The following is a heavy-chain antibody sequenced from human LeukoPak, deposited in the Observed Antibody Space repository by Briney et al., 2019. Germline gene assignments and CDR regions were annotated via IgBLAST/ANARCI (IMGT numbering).Heavy chain of an antibody. Sequence: GGSLRLSCAASGFTFSSYGMHWVRQAPGKGLGWVAVIWYDGSNKYYADSVKGRFTISRDNSKNTLYLQMNSLRAEDTAVYYCAREYSSGWYYYDYWGQGTLVTVSS. CDR3: AREYSSGWYYYDY. V-gene: IGHV3-33*01. CDR1: GFTFSSYG. J-gene: IGHJ4*02. D-gene: IGHD6-19*01. CDR2: IWYDGSNK.